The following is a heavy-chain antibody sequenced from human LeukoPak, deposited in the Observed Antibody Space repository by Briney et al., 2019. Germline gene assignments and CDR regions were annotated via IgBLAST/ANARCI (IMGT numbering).Heavy chain of an antibody. CDR3: ARTTMVRGVPDY. CDR1: GGSISSYY. Sequence: KPSETLSLTCTVSGGSISSYYWSWIRQPPGKGLDWIGYIYYSGSTNYNPSLKSRVTISLDTSNNQFSLKLSSVTAADTAVYYCARTTMVRGVPDYWGQGTLVTVSS. V-gene: IGHV4-59*01. D-gene: IGHD3-10*01. CDR2: IYYSGST. J-gene: IGHJ4*02.